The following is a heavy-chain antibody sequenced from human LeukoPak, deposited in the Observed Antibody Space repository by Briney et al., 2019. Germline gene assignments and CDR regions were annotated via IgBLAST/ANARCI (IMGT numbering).Heavy chain of an antibody. D-gene: IGHD7-27*01. V-gene: IGHV1-8*02. J-gene: IGHJ6*02. CDR3: AREVSLGIYYYYGMDV. Sequence: GASVKVSCKASGYTFTGYYMHWVRQAPGQGLEWMGWMNPNSGNTGYAQKFQGRVTMTRNTSISTAYMELSSLRSEDTAVYYCAREVSLGIYYYYGMDVWGQGTTVTVSS. CDR1: GYTFTGYY. CDR2: MNPNSGNT.